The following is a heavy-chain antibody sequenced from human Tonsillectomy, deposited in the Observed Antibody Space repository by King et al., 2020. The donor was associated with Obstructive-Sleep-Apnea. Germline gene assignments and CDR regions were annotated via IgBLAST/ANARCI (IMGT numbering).Heavy chain of an antibody. CDR1: GGSFSGYY. Sequence: VQLQQWGAGLLKPSETLSLTCAVYGGSFSGYYWSWIRQPPGKGLEWFGENNHHGSTNYNPSLKSRVTISVDTSKNQFSLKLSSVTAADTAVYYCATRPGWFDPWGQGTLVTVSS. J-gene: IGHJ5*02. V-gene: IGHV4-34*01. CDR3: ATRPGWFDP. CDR2: NNHHGST.